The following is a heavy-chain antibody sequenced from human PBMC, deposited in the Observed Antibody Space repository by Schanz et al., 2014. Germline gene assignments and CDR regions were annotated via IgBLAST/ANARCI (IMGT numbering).Heavy chain of an antibody. CDR2: VWSDGNTK. D-gene: IGHD2-15*01. J-gene: IGHJ6*03. V-gene: IGHV3-33*01. CDR1: GFTFGRFG. CDR3: ARDAVALVPEYFMDV. Sequence: QVQLVESGGGVVRPGRSLRLSCATSGFTFGRFGMHWVRQAPGKGPEWVALVWSDGNTKYYVDSVKGRFTISRDNSMNTLHLQMDGLRVEDTAVYYCARDAVALVPEYFMDVWGKGTPVTVSS.